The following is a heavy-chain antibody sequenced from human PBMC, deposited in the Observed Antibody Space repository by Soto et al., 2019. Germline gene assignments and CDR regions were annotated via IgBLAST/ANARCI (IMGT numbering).Heavy chain of an antibody. D-gene: IGHD1-7*01. CDR3: ARGPRLEAGTRGTFDI. J-gene: IGHJ3*02. CDR1: GYTFTSYD. CDR2: MNPNSGNT. V-gene: IGHV1-8*01. Sequence: ASVKVSCKASGYTFTSYDINWVRQATGQGLEWMGWMNPNSGNTGYAQKFQGRVTMTRNTSISTAYMELSSLRSEDTAVYYCARGPRLEAGTRGTFDIWGQGTMVTVSS.